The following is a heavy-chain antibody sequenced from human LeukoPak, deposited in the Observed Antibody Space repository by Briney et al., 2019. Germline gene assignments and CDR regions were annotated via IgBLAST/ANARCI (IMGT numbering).Heavy chain of an antibody. D-gene: IGHD6-19*01. Sequence: GGSLRLSCAASGFNFDDYAMHWVRQVPGKGREWVAGISWNGGVIGSADSVKGRFTISRDNAKHSLSLQMNSLRAEDTALYYCAKDHGSGFYYFDYWGQGTLVTVSS. V-gene: IGHV3-9*01. CDR3: AKDHGSGFYYFDY. CDR2: ISWNGGVI. J-gene: IGHJ4*02. CDR1: GFNFDDYA.